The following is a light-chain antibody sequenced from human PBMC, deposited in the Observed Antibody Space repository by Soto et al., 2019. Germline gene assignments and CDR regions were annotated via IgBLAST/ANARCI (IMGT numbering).Light chain of an antibody. CDR2: WAS. CDR1: QSVFHSSNDKNY. V-gene: IGKV4-1*01. J-gene: IGKJ1*01. CDR3: HHYDIERT. Sequence: DIVMTQSPDSLAVSLGERATINCKSSQSVFHSSNDKNYLAWYQQKPGQPPKLLIYWASTRETGVADRFSSSGSGTDFALTISSLQAADVATYYGHHYDIERTFGQGSKVDIK.